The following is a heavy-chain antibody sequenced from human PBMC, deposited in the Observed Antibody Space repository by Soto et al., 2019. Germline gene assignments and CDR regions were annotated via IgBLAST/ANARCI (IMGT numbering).Heavy chain of an antibody. Sequence: EVQLVESGGGLVQPGGSLRVSCAASGFTFSSYWMHWVRQAPGKGLVWVSRINSDGSSTNYADFVKGRFAISRDNAKITLYLQMNSLRVEDTAVYYCSRVGGSTWHWGQGTLVTVSS. J-gene: IGHJ4*02. D-gene: IGHD1-26*01. CDR2: INSDGSST. CDR1: GFTFSSYW. CDR3: SRVGGSTWH. V-gene: IGHV3-74*01.